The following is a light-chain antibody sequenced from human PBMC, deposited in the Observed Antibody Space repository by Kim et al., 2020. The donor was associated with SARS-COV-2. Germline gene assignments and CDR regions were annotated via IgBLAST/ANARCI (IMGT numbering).Light chain of an antibody. Sequence: SVGDRVTIACRASQSISNYLNWYQQKPGKAPNLLIYAASSLQGGVPSRFSCSGSGTDFTLTISSLQPEDFATYYCQQSHTAPSLTFGGGTKVDIK. CDR2: AAS. J-gene: IGKJ4*01. CDR1: QSISNY. V-gene: IGKV1-39*01. CDR3: QQSHTAPSLT.